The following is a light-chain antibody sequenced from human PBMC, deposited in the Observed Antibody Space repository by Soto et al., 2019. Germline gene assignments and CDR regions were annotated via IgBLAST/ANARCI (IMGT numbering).Light chain of an antibody. Sequence: DIQMTQSPSTLSASVGDRVTITCRASQTSNWLAWYQQKPGKAPKLLIYKAYSLESGVPSRFSGSGSGTEFTLTISSLQPDDFATYYGQQYKNYSPRTFGQGTKVEIK. CDR1: QTSNW. J-gene: IGKJ1*01. CDR3: QQYKNYSPRT. V-gene: IGKV1-5*03. CDR2: KAY.